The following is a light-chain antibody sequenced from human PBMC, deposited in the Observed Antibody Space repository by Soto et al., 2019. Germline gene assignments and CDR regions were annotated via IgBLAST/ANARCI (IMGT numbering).Light chain of an antibody. J-gene: IGKJ1*01. CDR3: RQYNNWWT. V-gene: IGKV3-15*01. CDR1: QSVSKN. CDR2: GAS. Sequence: EIVMTQSPATLSVSPGERATLSCRASQSVSKNLAWYQKKPGQAPRLLIYGASTRATGIPARFSGSESGTEFTLTISSLQAGDFAVYYCRQYNNWWTFGQGTRVEIK.